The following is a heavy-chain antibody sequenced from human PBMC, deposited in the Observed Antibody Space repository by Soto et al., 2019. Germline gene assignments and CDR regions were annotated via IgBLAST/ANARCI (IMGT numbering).Heavy chain of an antibody. CDR3: AHRRLRYPYSDY. Sequence: QITLTESGPTLVKPTQTLTLTCNFSGFALSTSGVGVGWIRQPPGKALEWLALIYWNDNQRYSPSLKSRLTISADTSRNRVVLTMTNMDRVDTATYYCAHRRLRYPYSDYWGQRTLVAGFS. D-gene: IGHD1-26*01. V-gene: IGHV2-5*01. CDR1: GFALSTSGVG. CDR2: IYWNDNQ. J-gene: IGHJ4*02.